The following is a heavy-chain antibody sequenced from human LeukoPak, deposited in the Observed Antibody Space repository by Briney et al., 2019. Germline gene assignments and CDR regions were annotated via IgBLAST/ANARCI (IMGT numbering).Heavy chain of an antibody. CDR1: GFTFSSYS. D-gene: IGHD3-3*01. Sequence: PGGSLRLSCAASGFTFSSYSMNWVRQAPGKGLEWVSSISSSSSSYIYYADSVKGRFTISRDNAKNSLYLQMNSLGAEDTAVYYCARSVNYDFWSNDDDGGYWGQGTLVTVSS. J-gene: IGHJ4*02. V-gene: IGHV3-21*01. CDR3: ARSVNYDFWSNDDDGGY. CDR2: ISSSSSSYI.